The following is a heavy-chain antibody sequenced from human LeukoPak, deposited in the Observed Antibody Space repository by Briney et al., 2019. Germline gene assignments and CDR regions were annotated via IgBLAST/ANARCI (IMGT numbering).Heavy chain of an antibody. CDR1: GFTFSSYA. CDR3: ARYRHYYGSGSYYNSQYYFDY. Sequence: PGGSLRLSCAASGFTFSSYAMSWVRQAPGKGLEWVANIKQDGSEKYYVDSVKGRFTISRDNAKNSLYLQMNSLRAEDTAVYYCARYRHYYGSGSYYNSQYYFDYWGQGTLVTVSS. V-gene: IGHV3-7*03. CDR2: IKQDGSEK. D-gene: IGHD3-10*01. J-gene: IGHJ4*02.